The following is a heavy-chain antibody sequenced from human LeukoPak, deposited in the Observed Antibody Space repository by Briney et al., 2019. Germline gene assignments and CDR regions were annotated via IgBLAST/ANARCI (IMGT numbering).Heavy chain of an antibody. CDR3: ARSPKVPAANDAFDI. Sequence: SETLSLTCTVSGGSISSSSYYWGWIRQPPGKGLEWIGSIYHSENTYYNPSLKSRVTISVDTSKNQFSLKLSSVTAADTAVYYCARSPKVPAANDAFDIWGQGTMVTVSS. D-gene: IGHD2-2*01. CDR1: GGSISSSSYY. V-gene: IGHV4-39*07. J-gene: IGHJ3*02. CDR2: IYHSENT.